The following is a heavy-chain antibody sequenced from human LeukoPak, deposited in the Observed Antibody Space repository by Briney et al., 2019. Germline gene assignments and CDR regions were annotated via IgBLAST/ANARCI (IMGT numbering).Heavy chain of an antibody. CDR2: INHSGST. CDR3: ARGRLVSSQPFDY. V-gene: IGHV4-34*01. D-gene: IGHD6-6*01. CDR1: GGSFSGYY. Sequence: SETLSLTCAVYGGSFSGYYWSWIRQPPGKGPEWIGEINHSGSTNYNPSLKSRVTISADTSKNQFSLKLSSVTAADTAVYYCARGRLVSSQPFDYWGQGTLVTVSS. J-gene: IGHJ4*02.